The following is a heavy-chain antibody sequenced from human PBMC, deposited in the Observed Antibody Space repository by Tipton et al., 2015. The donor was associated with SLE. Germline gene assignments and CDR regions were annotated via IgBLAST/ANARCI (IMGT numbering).Heavy chain of an antibody. D-gene: IGHD1-26*01. J-gene: IGHJ4*02. Sequence: TLSLTCTVSGGSISSYYWSWIRQPPGKGLEWIGEINHSGSTNYNPSLKNRVTISIDTSKNQFSLKLRSVTAADTAMYYCAREGGGPDYWGQGTLVTVSS. CDR2: INHSGST. CDR1: GGSISSYY. CDR3: AREGGGPDY. V-gene: IGHV4-34*01.